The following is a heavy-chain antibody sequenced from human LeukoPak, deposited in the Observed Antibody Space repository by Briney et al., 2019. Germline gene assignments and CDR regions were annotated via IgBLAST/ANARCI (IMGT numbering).Heavy chain of an antibody. CDR3: ASPSGTYVDTAMADAFDI. CDR2: IYCSGST. D-gene: IGHD5-18*01. Sequence: SETLSLTCTVSGGSISSGGYHWSWIRQHPGKGLEWIGYIYCSGSTYYNPSLKSRVTISVDTSKNQFSLKLSSVTAADTAVYYCASPSGTYVDTAMADAFDIWGQGTMVTVSS. V-gene: IGHV4-31*03. J-gene: IGHJ3*02. CDR1: GGSISSGGYH.